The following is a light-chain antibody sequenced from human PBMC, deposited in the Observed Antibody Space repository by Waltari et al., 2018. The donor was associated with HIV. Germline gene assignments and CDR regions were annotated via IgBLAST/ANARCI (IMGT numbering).Light chain of an antibody. V-gene: IGLV3-1*01. Sequence: SYELTQPPSVSVSPGQAASITCSGDKLGDKYACWYQQKPGQSPVLVLYQGSKLSSWIPERFSGSNSGNTATLTIIGTQAMDEADYYCQAWDSSTEGYVFGTGTKVTGL. CDR2: QGS. CDR3: QAWDSSTEGYV. J-gene: IGLJ1*01. CDR1: KLGDKY.